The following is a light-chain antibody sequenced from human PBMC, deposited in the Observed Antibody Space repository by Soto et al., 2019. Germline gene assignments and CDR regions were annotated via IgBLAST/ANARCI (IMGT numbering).Light chain of an antibody. CDR2: GAS. CDR3: QQSYSTLWT. Sequence: DIQMTQSPSSXSASVGDRVTITCRASQSITIYLNWYQQRPGEVPKLLIFGASTLQSGVPSRFSGSGSGTEFTLTISSLQPEDFATYYCQQSYSTLWTFGQGTKVDIK. V-gene: IGKV1-39*01. J-gene: IGKJ1*01. CDR1: QSITIY.